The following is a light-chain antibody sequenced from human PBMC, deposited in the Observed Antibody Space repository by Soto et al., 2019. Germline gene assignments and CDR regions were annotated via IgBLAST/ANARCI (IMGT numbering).Light chain of an antibody. J-gene: IGKJ2*01. CDR2: GAS. CDR1: QSVSSSY. CDR3: QGYGDSPPTYT. Sequence: EIVMTQSPGTLSLSPGERATLSCRASQSVSSSYLAWYQQKPGQAPRLLIYGASSRATGIPDRFSGSGSGTDFTLAISRLEPEDCAVYYCQGYGDSPPTYTFGQGTRLEI. V-gene: IGKV3-20*01.